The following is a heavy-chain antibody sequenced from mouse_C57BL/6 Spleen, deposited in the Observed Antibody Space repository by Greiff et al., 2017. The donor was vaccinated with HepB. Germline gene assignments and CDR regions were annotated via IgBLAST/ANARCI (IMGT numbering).Heavy chain of an antibody. V-gene: IGHV1-55*01. CDR1: GYTFTSYW. D-gene: IGHD1-1*01. Sequence: VQLQQSGAELVKPGASVKMSCKASGYTFTSYWITWVKQRPGQGLEWIGDIYPGSGSTNYNEKFKSKATLTVDTSSSTAYMQLSSLTSEDSAVYYCAREGDYYGRSWFAYWGQGTLVTVSA. CDR2: IYPGSGST. J-gene: IGHJ3*01. CDR3: AREGDYYGRSWFAY.